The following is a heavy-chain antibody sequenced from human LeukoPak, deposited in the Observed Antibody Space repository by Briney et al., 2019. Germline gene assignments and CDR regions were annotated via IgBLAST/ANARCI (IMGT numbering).Heavy chain of an antibody. CDR2: INHSGST. V-gene: IGHV4-34*01. J-gene: IGHJ3*02. Sequence: KPSETLSLTCAVYGGSFSGYYWSWIRQPPGKGLEWIGEINHSGSTNYNPSLKSRVTISVDTSKNQFSLKLSSVTAADTAVYYYARGPVTADAFDIWGQGTMVTVSS. D-gene: IGHD4-17*01. CDR3: ARGPVTADAFDI. CDR1: GGSFSGYY.